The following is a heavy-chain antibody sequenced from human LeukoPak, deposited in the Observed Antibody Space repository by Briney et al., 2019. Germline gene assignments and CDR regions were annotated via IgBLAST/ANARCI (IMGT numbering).Heavy chain of an antibody. V-gene: IGHV3-7*01. CDR2: TKQDGSEK. CDR3: ASNYYDFWSGYYSSPYYMDV. CDR1: GFTFSSYW. D-gene: IGHD3-3*01. Sequence: GGSLRLSCAASGFTFSSYWMSWVRQAPGKGLEWVANTKQDGSEKYYVDSVKGRFTISRDNAKNSLYLQMNSLRAEDTAVYYCASNYYDFWSGYYSSPYYMDVWGKGSTVTVSS. J-gene: IGHJ6*03.